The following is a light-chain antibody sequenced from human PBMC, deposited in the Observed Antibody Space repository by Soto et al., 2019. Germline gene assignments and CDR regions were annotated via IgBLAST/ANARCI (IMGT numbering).Light chain of an antibody. J-gene: IGKJ1*01. V-gene: IGKV3-20*01. CDR2: GAS. Sequence: EVVLTQFPGTLSLSPGERATLSCRASQTITGTYLAWYQQKPGQAPRLLIHGASTRATGIPDRFSGGGTGTDFNLNISRVEPEDFAMYYCQQYGTSKRWTFGQGTKVEVK. CDR1: QTITGTY. CDR3: QQYGTSKRWT.